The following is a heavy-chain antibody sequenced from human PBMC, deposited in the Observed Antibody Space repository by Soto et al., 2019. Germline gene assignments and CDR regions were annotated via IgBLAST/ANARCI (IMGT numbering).Heavy chain of an antibody. CDR1: WDSVSSNSAA. CDR3: AREAQDSNYFSNYYYGMDV. CDR2: TYYRSKWYN. V-gene: IGHV6-1*01. Sequence: PSQTLSLTCAISWDSVSSNSAACNWIRQSPSRGLEWLGRTYYRSKWYNDYAVSVKSRITINPDTSKNQFSLQLNSVTPEDTAVYYCAREAQDSNYFSNYYYGMDVWGQGTTVTVSS. D-gene: IGHD4-4*01. J-gene: IGHJ6*02.